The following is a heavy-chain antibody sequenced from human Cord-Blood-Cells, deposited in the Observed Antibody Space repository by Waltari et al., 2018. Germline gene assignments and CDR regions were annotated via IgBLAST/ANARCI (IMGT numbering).Heavy chain of an antibody. J-gene: IGHJ4*02. D-gene: IGHD6-13*01. CDR2: INAGNGNT. CDR3: ARGKQLVPFDY. CDR1: GYTFTSYA. V-gene: IGHV1-3*01. Sequence: QVQLVQSGAEVKKPGASVKVSCKASGYTFTSYAMHWVRQAPGQRLEWMGWINAGNGNTKYSQKFQSRVTITRDTSASTAYMELSSLRSEDTAVYYCARGKQLVPFDYWGQGTLVTVSS.